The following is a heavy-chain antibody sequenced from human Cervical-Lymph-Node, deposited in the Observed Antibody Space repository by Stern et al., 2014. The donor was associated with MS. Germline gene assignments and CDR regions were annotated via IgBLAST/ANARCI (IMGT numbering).Heavy chain of an antibody. V-gene: IGHV3-11*01. CDR1: GFNFSAYY. CDR3: ARGLPSF. Sequence: VQLVESGGDLVKPGGSLRLSCAASGFNFSAYYMNWIRQAPGKGLEWLSYISSNGSTIYYADPVKGRFIISRDNAKQSLYLQMNSLRAEDTAVYYCARGLPSFWGQGTLVTVSP. CDR2: ISSNGSTI. J-gene: IGHJ4*02. D-gene: IGHD1-26*01.